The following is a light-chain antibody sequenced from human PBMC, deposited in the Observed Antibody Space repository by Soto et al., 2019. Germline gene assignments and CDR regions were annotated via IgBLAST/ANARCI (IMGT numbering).Light chain of an antibody. J-gene: IGKJ5*01. Sequence: DIQFTQYPSFLSASVGDRVTITCPASQGISSYLAWYQQKPGKAPKLLIYAASTLQSGVPLRFSGSGSGTSFTLTISSLQPEDFATYYCQQLLSYPITFGQGTRLEIK. CDR1: QGISSY. CDR2: AAS. V-gene: IGKV1-9*01. CDR3: QQLLSYPIT.